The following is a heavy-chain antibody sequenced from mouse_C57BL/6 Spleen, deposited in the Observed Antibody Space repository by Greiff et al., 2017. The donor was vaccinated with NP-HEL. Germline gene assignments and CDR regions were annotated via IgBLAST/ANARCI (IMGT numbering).Heavy chain of an antibody. CDR2: ISYDGSN. Sequence: EVKVEESGPGLVKPSQSLSLTCSVTGYSITSGYYWNWIRQFPGNKLEWMGYISYDGSNNYNPSLKNRISITRDTSKNQFFLKLNSVTTEGTATYYCARGYGSSYFYYFDYWGQGTTLTVSS. V-gene: IGHV3-6*01. CDR1: GYSITSGYY. CDR3: ARGYGSSYFYYFDY. J-gene: IGHJ2*01. D-gene: IGHD1-1*01.